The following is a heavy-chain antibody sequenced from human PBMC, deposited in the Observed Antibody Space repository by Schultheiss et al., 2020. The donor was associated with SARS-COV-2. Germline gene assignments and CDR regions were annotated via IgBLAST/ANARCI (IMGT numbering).Heavy chain of an antibody. Sequence: GGSLRLSCAASGFTFSSYSMNWVRQAPGKGLEWVSRINSDGSSTSYADSVKGRFTISRDNAKNTLYLQMNSLRAEDTAVYYCARGYCSSTSCYRYWGQGTLVTVSS. J-gene: IGHJ4*02. D-gene: IGHD2-2*01. CDR1: GFTFSSYS. V-gene: IGHV3-74*01. CDR3: ARGYCSSTSCYRY. CDR2: INSDGSST.